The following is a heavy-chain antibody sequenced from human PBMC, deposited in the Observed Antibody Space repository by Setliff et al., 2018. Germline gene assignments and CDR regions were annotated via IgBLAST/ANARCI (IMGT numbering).Heavy chain of an antibody. V-gene: IGHV4-61*09. CDR3: ARGRNIKLRLLDS. J-gene: IGHJ4*02. Sequence: PSETLSLTCAVSGGSISNTFYYWTWIRQPAGKGLEWIGQIYTSWSTNYNPSLKSRVTISVDTSKNQFSLNLRYVTAADTGLYYCARGRNIKLRLLDSWGQGKLVTVSS. CDR2: IYTSWST. D-gene: IGHD1-20*01. CDR1: GGSISNTFYY.